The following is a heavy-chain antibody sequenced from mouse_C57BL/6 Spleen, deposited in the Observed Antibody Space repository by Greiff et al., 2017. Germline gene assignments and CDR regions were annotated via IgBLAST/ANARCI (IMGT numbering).Heavy chain of an antibody. V-gene: IGHV1-39*01. CDR3: ARGTVVESFDY. Sequence: VVEPGASVKISCKASGYSFTDYNMNWVKQSNGKSLEWIGVINPNYGTTSYNQKFKGKATLTVDQSSSTAYMQLNSLTSEDSAVYYCARGTVVESFDYWGQGTTLTVSS. D-gene: IGHD1-1*01. CDR2: INPNYGTT. CDR1: GYSFTDYN. J-gene: IGHJ2*01.